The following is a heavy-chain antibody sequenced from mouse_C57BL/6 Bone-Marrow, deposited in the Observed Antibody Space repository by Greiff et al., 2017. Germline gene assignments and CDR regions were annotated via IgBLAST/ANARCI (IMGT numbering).Heavy chain of an antibody. CDR3: ARRWLLPHGYFDV. V-gene: IGHV1-64*01. Sequence: QVQLQQPGAELVKPGASVKLSCKASGYTFTSYWMHWVKQRPGQGLEWIGMIHPNSGSTNYNEKFKSKATLTVDKSSSTAYMQLSSLTSEDSAVYYCARRWLLPHGYFDVWGTGTTVTVSA. J-gene: IGHJ1*03. CDR2: IHPNSGST. D-gene: IGHD2-3*01. CDR1: GYTFTSYW.